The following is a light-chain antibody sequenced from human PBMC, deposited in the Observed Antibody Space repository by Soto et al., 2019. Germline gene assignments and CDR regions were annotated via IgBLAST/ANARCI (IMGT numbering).Light chain of an antibody. J-gene: IGLJ2*01. CDR3: SSYADSNIL. CDR2: EVS. V-gene: IGLV2-8*01. Sequence: QSALTQPPSASGSPGQSVTISCTGTSSDVGGYNYVSWYQQHPGKAPKLMISEVSKRPSGVPDRFSGSESGNTASLTVSGLQAEDEADYYCSSYADSNILFGGGTKLTVL. CDR1: SSDVGGYNY.